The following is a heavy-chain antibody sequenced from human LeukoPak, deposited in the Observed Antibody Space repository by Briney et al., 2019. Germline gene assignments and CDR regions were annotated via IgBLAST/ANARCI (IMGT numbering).Heavy chain of an antibody. J-gene: IGHJ3*02. V-gene: IGHV1-18*01. Sequence: GASVKVSCKASGYTFTSYGISWVRQAPGQGLEWMGWISAYNGNTNYAQKLQGRVTMTTDTSTSTAYMELRSLRSDDTAVYYCARPISSSGYPLEAFDIWGQGTMVTVSS. D-gene: IGHD3-22*01. CDR3: ARPISSSGYPLEAFDI. CDR1: GYTFTSYG. CDR2: ISAYNGNT.